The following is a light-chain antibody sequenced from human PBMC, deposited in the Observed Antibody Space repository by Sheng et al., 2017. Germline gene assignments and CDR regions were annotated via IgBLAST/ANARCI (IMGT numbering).Light chain of an antibody. CDR3: QQYGSSPRT. CDR2: GAF. V-gene: IGKV3-20*01. CDR1: QTVSTDY. Sequence: EIVLTQSPGTLSLSPGERATLSCRASQTVSTDYLAWYQQTPGQAPRLLIYGAFNRAAGIPDRFSGSGSGTDFTLTISRLEPEDFAVYYCQQYGSSPRTFGQGTKLEI. J-gene: IGKJ2*01.